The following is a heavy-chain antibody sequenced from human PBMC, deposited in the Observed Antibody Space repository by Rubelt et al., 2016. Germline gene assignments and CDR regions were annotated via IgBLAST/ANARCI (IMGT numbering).Heavy chain of an antibody. CDR3: ARETSSGWYEDY. Sequence: QLQLQESGPGLVKPSETLSLTCTVSGGSISSSSYYWGWIRQPPGKGLEWIGSIYYIGSTYYNPSLMSRVTISVDTSKIQFSLKLSSVTAADTAVYYCARETSSGWYEDYWGQGTLVTVSS. J-gene: IGHJ4*02. CDR1: GGSISSSSYY. V-gene: IGHV4-39*02. D-gene: IGHD6-19*01. CDR2: IYYIGST.